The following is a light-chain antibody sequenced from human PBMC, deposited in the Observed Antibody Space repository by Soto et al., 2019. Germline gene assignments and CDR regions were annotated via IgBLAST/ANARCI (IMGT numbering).Light chain of an antibody. J-gene: IGKJ1*01. CDR3: KHYNSYSEA. CDR1: QSISSW. Sequence: VPITCRASQSISSWLAWYQQKPGKAHKLLIYKASTLKSGVQSRFSGSGSGTEFTLTIRSLQPDDFATYYCKHYNSYSEAVGQGTKVDNK. CDR2: KAS. V-gene: IGKV1-5*03.